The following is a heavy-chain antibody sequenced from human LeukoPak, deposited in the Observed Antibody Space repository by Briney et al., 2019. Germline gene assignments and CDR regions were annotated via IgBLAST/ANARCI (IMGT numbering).Heavy chain of an antibody. Sequence: SETLSLTCAVYGGSFSGYYWSWVRQPAGKGLEWIGRIYTSGSTNYNPSLKSRVTMSVDTSKNQFSLKLSSVTAADTAVYYCARDSSGWPDYYYYMDVWGKGTTVTISS. CDR2: IYTSGST. D-gene: IGHD6-19*01. J-gene: IGHJ6*03. V-gene: IGHV4-4*07. CDR1: GGSFSGYY. CDR3: ARDSSGWPDYYYYMDV.